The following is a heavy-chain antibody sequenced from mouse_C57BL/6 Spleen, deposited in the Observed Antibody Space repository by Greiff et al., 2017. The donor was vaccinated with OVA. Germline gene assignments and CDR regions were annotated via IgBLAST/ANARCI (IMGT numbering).Heavy chain of an antibody. Sequence: DVHLVESGGGLVQPGGSLKLSCEASGFTFSDYYMYWVRQTPGKRLEWVAYISNGGGSTYYPDTVKGRVTISRDNAKNTLYLQMSRLKSEDTAMYYCARVYYGNLYWYFDVWGTGTTVTVSS. V-gene: IGHV5-12*01. CDR3: ARVYYGNLYWYFDV. J-gene: IGHJ1*03. CDR1: GFTFSDYY. CDR2: ISNGGGST. D-gene: IGHD2-1*01.